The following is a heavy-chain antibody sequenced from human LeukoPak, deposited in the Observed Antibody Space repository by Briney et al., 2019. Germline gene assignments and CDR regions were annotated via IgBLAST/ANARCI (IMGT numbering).Heavy chain of an antibody. CDR1: GYTFTDHY. CDR3: ARAPPAGYFDY. Sequence: ASVKVSCKASGYTFTDHYMHWARQAPGQGLEWMGWINPNSGGTNYAQKFQGRVTMTRDTSISTAYMELSRLRSDDTAVYYCARAPPAGYFDYWGQGTLVTVSS. CDR2: INPNSGGT. V-gene: IGHV1-2*02. J-gene: IGHJ4*02.